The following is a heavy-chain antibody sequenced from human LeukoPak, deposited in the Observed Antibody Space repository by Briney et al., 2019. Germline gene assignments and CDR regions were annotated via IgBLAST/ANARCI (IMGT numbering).Heavy chain of an antibody. D-gene: IGHD4-11*01. CDR1: GYTFTGYY. Sequence: ASVKVSCKASGYTFTGYYMHWVRQAPGQGLEWMGWINPNSGGTDYAQKFQGRVTMTRDTSISTAYMELSRLRSDDTAVYYCAREATVTIYNWFDPWGQGTLVTVSS. CDR2: INPNSGGT. CDR3: AREATVTIYNWFDP. V-gene: IGHV1-2*02. J-gene: IGHJ5*02.